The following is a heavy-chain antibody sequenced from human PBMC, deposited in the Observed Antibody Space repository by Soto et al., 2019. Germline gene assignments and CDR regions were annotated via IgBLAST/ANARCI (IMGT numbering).Heavy chain of an antibody. J-gene: IGHJ5*02. Sequence: ASVKVSCKASGYTFTSYGISWVRQAPGQRLEWMGWISAYNGNTNYAQKLQGRVTMTTDTSTSTAYMELRSLRSDDTAVYYCARDLGVSYSSSWDMGWFDPWGQGTLVTVSS. CDR1: GYTFTSYG. CDR3: ARDLGVSYSSSWDMGWFDP. D-gene: IGHD6-13*01. V-gene: IGHV1-18*01. CDR2: ISAYNGNT.